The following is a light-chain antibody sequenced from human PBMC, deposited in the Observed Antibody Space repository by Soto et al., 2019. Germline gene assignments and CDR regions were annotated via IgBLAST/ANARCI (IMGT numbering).Light chain of an antibody. CDR1: NIATKN. J-gene: IGLJ3*02. CDR3: QVWDSSADPWV. Sequence: SYELTQPPSVSLAPGKTAKITCGGNNIATKNVHWYQQKPGLAPVLVIYDDSDRPSGIPERFSGSNSGNTATLTIGRVEAGDEADYYCQVWDSSADPWVFGGGTKVTVL. CDR2: DDS. V-gene: IGLV3-21*01.